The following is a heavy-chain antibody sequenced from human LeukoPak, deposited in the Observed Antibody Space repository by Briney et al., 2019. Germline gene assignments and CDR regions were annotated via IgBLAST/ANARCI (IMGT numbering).Heavy chain of an antibody. Sequence: GGSLRLSCAASGFTFSNYEMNWVRQAPGKELDWVAYISRGGRTVDYADSVKGRFTISRDSAKNALYLQMNSLRAEDTAVYYCARVAMIVAKPYDYWGQGTLVTVSS. CDR2: ISRGGRTV. V-gene: IGHV3-48*03. J-gene: IGHJ4*02. D-gene: IGHD3-22*01. CDR1: GFTFSNYE. CDR3: ARVAMIVAKPYDY.